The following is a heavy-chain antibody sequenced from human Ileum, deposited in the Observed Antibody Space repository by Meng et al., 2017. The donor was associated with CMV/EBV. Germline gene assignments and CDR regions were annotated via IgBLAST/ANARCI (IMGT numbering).Heavy chain of an antibody. Sequence: SETLSLTCALSGGSFIGYSWSWSRQPPGKGPEWIGDIDHVGATNYNPSLKSRVTISVDTSKNEFSLSLTSVTATDTAVYYCARRSGSYRLTYWFDPWGQGTLVTVSS. CDR2: IDHVGAT. D-gene: IGHD1-26*01. V-gene: IGHV4-34*01. J-gene: IGHJ5*02. CDR1: GGSFIGYS. CDR3: ARRSGSYRLTYWFDP.